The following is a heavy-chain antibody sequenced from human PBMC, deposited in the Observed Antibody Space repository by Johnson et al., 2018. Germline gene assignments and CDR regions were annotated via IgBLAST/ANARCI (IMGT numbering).Heavy chain of an antibody. D-gene: IGHD4-23*01. J-gene: IGHJ3*02. CDR3: ARVRPYGGNRDAFDI. CDR2: ISSNGGST. CDR1: GFTFSSYA. V-gene: IGHV3-64*01. Sequence: EVQLVESGGGLVQPGGSLRLSCAASGFTFSSYAMHWVRQAPGKGLEYVSAISSNGGSTYYANSVKGRFTISRDNSKNTLYPQMGSLRAEDMAVYYCARVRPYGGNRDAFDIWGQGTMVTVSS.